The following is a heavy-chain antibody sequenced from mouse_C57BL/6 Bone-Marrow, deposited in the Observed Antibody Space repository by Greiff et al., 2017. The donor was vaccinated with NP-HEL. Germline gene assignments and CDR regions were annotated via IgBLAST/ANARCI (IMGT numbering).Heavy chain of an antibody. D-gene: IGHD2-2*01. V-gene: IGHV1-55*01. CDR2: IYPGSGST. CDR1: GYTFTSYW. Sequence: QVQLQQAGAELVKPGASVKMSCKASGYTFTSYWITWVKQRPGQGLEWMGDIYPGSGSTNYNEKLKSKATLTVDTSSSTAYMQLSSLTSEDSAVYYCASWVYGYDRIWSFDVWGTGTTVTVSS. J-gene: IGHJ1*03. CDR3: ASWVYGYDRIWSFDV.